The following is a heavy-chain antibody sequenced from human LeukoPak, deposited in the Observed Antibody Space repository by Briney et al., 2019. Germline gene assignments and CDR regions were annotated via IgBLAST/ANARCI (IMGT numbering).Heavy chain of an antibody. CDR2: IRGSGGST. Sequence: PGGSLRLSCAASAFSFSDYNMNWVRQAPGKGLEWVSAIRGSGGSTYYADSVKGRFTISRDNSKNTLYLQMNSLRAEDTAVYYCARGAADYGDYVDFDYWGQGTLVTVSS. CDR1: AFSFSDYN. D-gene: IGHD4-17*01. V-gene: IGHV3-23*01. J-gene: IGHJ4*02. CDR3: ARGAADYGDYVDFDY.